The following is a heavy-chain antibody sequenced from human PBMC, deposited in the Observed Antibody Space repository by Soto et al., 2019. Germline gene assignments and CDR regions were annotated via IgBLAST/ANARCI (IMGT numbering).Heavy chain of an antibody. CDR1: GYTFTSYD. V-gene: IGHV1-8*01. D-gene: IGHD1-7*01. CDR3: AGGYNWNYGYYYGMDV. Sequence: QVQLVQSGAEVKKPGAYVQVSCKASGYTFTSYDINWVRQATGQGLEWRGWMNPNSGNTGYAQKLQDRVTMTRNTSISTAYMEISSLRYEDTAVYYGAGGYNWNYGYYYGMDVWGQGTTVTVSS. CDR2: MNPNSGNT. J-gene: IGHJ6*02.